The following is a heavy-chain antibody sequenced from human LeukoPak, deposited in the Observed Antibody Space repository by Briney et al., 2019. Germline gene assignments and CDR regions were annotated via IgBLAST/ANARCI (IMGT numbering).Heavy chain of an antibody. CDR2: MNPNSGDT. D-gene: IGHD2-2*01. V-gene: IGHV1-8*03. CDR3: ARDSTSWFDP. Sequence: ASVKVSCKPSGYTFTRNDIHWVRQATGQGLEWMGWMNPNSGDTGYAQKFQGRVTITADESTSTAYMELSSLRSEDTAVYYCARDSTSWFDPWGQGTLVTVSS. J-gene: IGHJ5*02. CDR1: GYTFTRND.